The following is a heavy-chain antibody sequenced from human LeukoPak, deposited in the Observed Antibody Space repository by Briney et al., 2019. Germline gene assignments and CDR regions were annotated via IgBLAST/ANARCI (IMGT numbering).Heavy chain of an antibody. V-gene: IGHV1-69*13. CDR2: IIPIFGTA. D-gene: IGHD2-15*01. J-gene: IGHJ4*02. CDR1: GGTFSSYA. Sequence: GASVKVSCKASGGTFSSYAISWVRQAPGQGLEWMGGIIPIFGTANYAQKFQGRVTITADESTSTAYMELSSLRSEDTAVYYCASEYCSGGSCYREAPRNLPLDYWGQGTLVTVSS. CDR3: ASEYCSGGSCYREAPRNLPLDY.